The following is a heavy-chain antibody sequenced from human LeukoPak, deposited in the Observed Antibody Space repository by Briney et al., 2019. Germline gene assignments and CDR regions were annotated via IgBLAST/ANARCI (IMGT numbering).Heavy chain of an antibody. CDR3: ATVLRYCSSTSCYPHWAFDI. J-gene: IGHJ3*02. D-gene: IGHD2-2*01. CDR1: GYTFTSYA. Sequence: ASVKVSCKASGYTFTSYAMHWVRQAPGQRLEWMGWINAGNGNTKYSQKFQGRVTMTEDTSTDTAYMELSSLRSEDTAVYYCATVLRYCSSTSCYPHWAFDIWGQGTMVTVSS. CDR2: INAGNGNT. V-gene: IGHV1-3*01.